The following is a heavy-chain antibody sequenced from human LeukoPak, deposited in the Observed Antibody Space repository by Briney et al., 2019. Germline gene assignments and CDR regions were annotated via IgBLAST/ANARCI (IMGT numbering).Heavy chain of an antibody. CDR1: GGSFSGYY. V-gene: IGHV4-34*01. CDR2: TNHSGST. Sequence: PSETLSLTCAVYGGSFSGYYWSWIRQPPGKGLEWIGETNHSGSTNYNPSLKSRVTISVDTSKNQFSLKLSSVTAADTAVYYCARGRLRQWLAYWGQGTLVTVSS. D-gene: IGHD6-19*01. J-gene: IGHJ4*02. CDR3: ARGRLRQWLAY.